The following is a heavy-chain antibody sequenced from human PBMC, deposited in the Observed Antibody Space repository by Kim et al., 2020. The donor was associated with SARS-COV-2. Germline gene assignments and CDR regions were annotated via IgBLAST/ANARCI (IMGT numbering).Heavy chain of an antibody. D-gene: IGHD1-1*01. CDR3: AKECEVR. V-gene: IGHV3-7*01. CDR2: IRIAGNEK. CDR1: GFTFSTSR. Sequence: GGSLRLSCAASGFTFSTSRMSWVRQAPGKGLEWVAHIRIAGNEKYYVDSVKGRFTISRDNAKNSLYLQMNSLRAEDTAVYFCAKECEVRRGR. J-gene: IGHJ2*01.